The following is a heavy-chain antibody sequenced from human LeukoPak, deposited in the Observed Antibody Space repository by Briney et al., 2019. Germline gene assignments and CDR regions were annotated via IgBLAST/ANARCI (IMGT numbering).Heavy chain of an antibody. CDR1: GFTFSSYS. CDR2: ISSSSSYI. Sequence: GGSLRLSCAASGFTFSSYSMNWVRQAPGKGLEWVSSISSSSSYIYYADSVKGRFTISRDNAKNSLYLQMNSLRAEDTAVYYCAKTLVPATASIYYYYYYMDVWGKGTTVTVSS. V-gene: IGHV3-21*01. D-gene: IGHD2-2*01. CDR3: AKTLVPATASIYYYYYYMDV. J-gene: IGHJ6*03.